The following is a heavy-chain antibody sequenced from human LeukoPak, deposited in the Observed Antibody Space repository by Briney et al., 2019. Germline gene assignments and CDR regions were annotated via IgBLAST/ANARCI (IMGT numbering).Heavy chain of an antibody. CDR3: AGAPTATRHSGAFDI. V-gene: IGHV1-69*05. D-gene: IGHD2-2*01. CDR1: GGTFSSYA. CDR2: IIPIFGTA. J-gene: IGHJ3*02. Sequence: GSSVKVSCKASGGTFSSYAISWVRQAPGQGLEWTGRIIPIFGTANYAQKFQGRVTITTDESTSTAYMELSSLRSEDTAVYYCAGAPTATRHSGAFDIWGQGTMVTVSS.